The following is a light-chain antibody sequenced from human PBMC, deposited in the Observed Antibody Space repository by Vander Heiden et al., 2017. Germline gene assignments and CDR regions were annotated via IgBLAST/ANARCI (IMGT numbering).Light chain of an antibody. CDR1: QSISSY. V-gene: IGKV1-39*01. Sequence: DIQMTQSPSSLSASVGDRVTITCRASQSISSYFNWYQQKPGKAPNLLIYAASNLQIGVPSRFSGSGSGTDFTLTISRLQPEDFATDYCQQSDSTPYTFGQGTKLEIK. CDR3: QQSDSTPYT. CDR2: AAS. J-gene: IGKJ2*01.